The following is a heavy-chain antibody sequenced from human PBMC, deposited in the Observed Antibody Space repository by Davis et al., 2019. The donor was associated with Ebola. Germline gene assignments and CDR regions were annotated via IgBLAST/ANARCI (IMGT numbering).Heavy chain of an antibody. V-gene: IGHV3-48*02. CDR1: GFTFSAYS. Sequence: GESLKISCAASGFTFSAYSMNWVRQAPGKGLEWVSYISSSSSTIYYADSVKGRFTISRDNAKNSLYLQMNSLRDEDTAVYYCASNDFWSGNLYYYYGMDVWGKGTTVTVSS. D-gene: IGHD3-3*01. CDR3: ASNDFWSGNLYYYYGMDV. CDR2: ISSSSSTI. J-gene: IGHJ6*04.